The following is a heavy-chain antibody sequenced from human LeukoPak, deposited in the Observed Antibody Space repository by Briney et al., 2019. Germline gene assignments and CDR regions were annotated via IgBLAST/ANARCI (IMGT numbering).Heavy chain of an antibody. CDR3: ARDSGSGSNDY. CDR1: GYTFTSYA. CDR2: ISAGNGNT. V-gene: IGHV1-3*01. Sequence: ASVTVSCKASGYTFTSYAIHWVRQAPGQRLEWMGWISAGNGNTKYSQNFQGRATFISNTSATTAFMELSSLRSEDAAVYYCARDSGSGSNDYWGQGTLVTVSS. J-gene: IGHJ4*02. D-gene: IGHD1-26*01.